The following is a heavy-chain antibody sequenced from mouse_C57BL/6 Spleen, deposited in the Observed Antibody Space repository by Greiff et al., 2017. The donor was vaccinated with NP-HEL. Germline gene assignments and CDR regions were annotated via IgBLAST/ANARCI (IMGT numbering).Heavy chain of an antibody. CDR3: ARRGDYDVFDY. Sequence: EVQLQQSGPELVKPGASVKISCKASGYSFTGYYMNWVKQSPEKSLEWIGEINPSTGGTTYNQKFKAKATLTVDKSSSTAYMQLKSLTSEDSAVYYCARRGDYDVFDYWGQGTTLTVSS. V-gene: IGHV1-42*01. CDR1: GYSFTGYY. CDR2: INPSTGGT. J-gene: IGHJ2*01. D-gene: IGHD2-4*01.